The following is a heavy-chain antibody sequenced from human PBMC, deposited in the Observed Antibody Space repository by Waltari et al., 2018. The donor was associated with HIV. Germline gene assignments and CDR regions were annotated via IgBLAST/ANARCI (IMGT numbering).Heavy chain of an antibody. V-gene: IGHV4-61*02. Sequence: QVQLQESGPGLVKPSQTLSLTCPVSGGSISSGSYYWSWIRQPAGKGLEWIGRIYTSGSTNYNPSLKSRVTISVDTSKNQFSLKLSSVTAADTAVYYCARDGGGSYLDFDYWGQGTLVTVSS. CDR1: GGSISSGSYY. CDR3: ARDGGGSYLDFDY. CDR2: IYTSGST. D-gene: IGHD1-26*01. J-gene: IGHJ4*02.